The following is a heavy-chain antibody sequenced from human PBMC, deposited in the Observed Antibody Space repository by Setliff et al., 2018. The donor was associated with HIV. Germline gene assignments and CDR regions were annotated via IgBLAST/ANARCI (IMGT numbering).Heavy chain of an antibody. Sequence: SETLSLTCTVSGGSISSGSYYWSWIRQPAGKGLEWIGHIYTSGSTNYNPSLKSRVTISVDTSKNQFSLKLSSVTAADTAVYYCASEDYDLLTGYRGGSPGDYWGQGTLVTVSS. D-gene: IGHD3-9*01. J-gene: IGHJ4*02. CDR3: ASEDYDLLTGYRGGSPGDY. V-gene: IGHV4-61*09. CDR2: IYTSGST. CDR1: GGSISSGSYY.